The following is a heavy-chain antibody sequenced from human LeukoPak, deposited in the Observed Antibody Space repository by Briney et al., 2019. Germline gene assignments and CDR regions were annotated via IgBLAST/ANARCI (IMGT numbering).Heavy chain of an antibody. CDR3: ARSQSTIFGVVTLYYYYMDV. V-gene: IGHV1-69*02. J-gene: IGHJ6*03. D-gene: IGHD3-3*01. Sequence: HRASVKVSCKASGGTFSSYTISWVRQAPGQGLEWMGRIIPIRGIANYAQKFQGRVTITGDKSTSTAYMELSSLRSEDTAVYYCARSQSTIFGVVTLYYYYMDVWGKGTTVTVSS. CDR2: IIPIRGIA. CDR1: GGTFSSYT.